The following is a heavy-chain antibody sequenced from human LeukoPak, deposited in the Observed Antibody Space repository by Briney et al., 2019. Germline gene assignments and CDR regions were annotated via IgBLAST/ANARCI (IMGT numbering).Heavy chain of an antibody. Sequence: ASVKVSCKVSGYTLTELSMHWVRQAPGKGLEWMGGFDPEDGETIYAQKFQGRVTMTEDTSTDTAYMELGSLRSEDTAVYYCATRYRSGWYYFDYWGQGTLVTVSS. CDR2: FDPEDGET. CDR1: GYTLTELS. D-gene: IGHD6-19*01. J-gene: IGHJ4*02. V-gene: IGHV1-24*01. CDR3: ATRYRSGWYYFDY.